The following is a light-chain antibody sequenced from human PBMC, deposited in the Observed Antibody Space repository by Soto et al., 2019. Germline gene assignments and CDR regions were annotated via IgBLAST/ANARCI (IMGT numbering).Light chain of an antibody. J-gene: IGKJ1*01. Sequence: EIVLTQSPGTLSLSPGERATLSCRASQSVSSSYLAWYQQKPGQAPRLLIYGASSRPTGIPDRFRGSGSGQDCTLTMRRLEPEDFAVYYCHQYDSSPVTFGQGTKVEIK. V-gene: IGKV3-20*01. CDR1: QSVSSSY. CDR2: GAS. CDR3: HQYDSSPVT.